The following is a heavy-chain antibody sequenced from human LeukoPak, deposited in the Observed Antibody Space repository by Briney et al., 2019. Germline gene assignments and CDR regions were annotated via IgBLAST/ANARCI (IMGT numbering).Heavy chain of an antibody. D-gene: IGHD3-22*01. J-gene: IGHJ3*02. CDR1: GGSISSYY. Sequence: SETLSLTCTDSGGSISSYYWSWIRQPPGKRLEWIGYIYDSGSTNYNPSLKSRVTISVDTSKNQFSLKLSSVTAADTAVYYCACLTTADAFDIWGQGTMVTVSS. CDR3: ACLTTADAFDI. CDR2: IYDSGST. V-gene: IGHV4-59*01.